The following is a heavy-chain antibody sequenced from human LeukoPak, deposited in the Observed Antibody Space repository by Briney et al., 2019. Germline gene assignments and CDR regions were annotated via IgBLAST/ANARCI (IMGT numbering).Heavy chain of an antibody. CDR3: AKGTAAGANWFDP. CDR1: GFTFSDYY. CDR2: ISSSGSTI. V-gene: IGHV3-11*01. Sequence: GSLRLSCAASGFTFSDYYMSWIRQAPGKGLEWVSYISSSGSTIYYADSVKGRFTISRDNSKNTLYLQMNSLRAEDTAVYYCAKGTAAGANWFDPWGQGTLVTVSS. D-gene: IGHD6-13*01. J-gene: IGHJ5*02.